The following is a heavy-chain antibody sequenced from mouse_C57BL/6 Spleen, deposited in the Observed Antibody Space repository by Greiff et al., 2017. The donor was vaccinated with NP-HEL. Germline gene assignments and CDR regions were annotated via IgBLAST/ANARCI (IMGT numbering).Heavy chain of an antibody. V-gene: IGHV1-18*01. Sequence: DVQLQESGPELVKPGASVKIPCKASGYTFTDYNMDWVKQSHGKSLEWIGDINPNNGGTIYNQKFKGKATLTVDKSSSTAYMELRSLTSEDTAVYYCARRTTVVGDYFDYWGQGTTLTVSS. CDR1: GYTFTDYN. J-gene: IGHJ2*01. CDR2: INPNNGGT. CDR3: ARRTTVVGDYFDY. D-gene: IGHD1-1*01.